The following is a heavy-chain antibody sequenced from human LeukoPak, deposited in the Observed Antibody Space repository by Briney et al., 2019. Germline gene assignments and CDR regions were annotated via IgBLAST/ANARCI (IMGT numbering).Heavy chain of an antibody. CDR1: GGSLSGYY. Sequence: SETLSLTCAVSGGSLSGYYWSWIRQPPGKGLEWIGDISHVGFTNYNPSLKSRVTISVDTSTNQFSLKLNSVTAADTAVYYCARPSDYGDDYRGQGTLVTVSS. CDR3: ARPSDYGDDY. CDR2: ISHVGFT. D-gene: IGHD4-17*01. J-gene: IGHJ4*02. V-gene: IGHV4-34*01.